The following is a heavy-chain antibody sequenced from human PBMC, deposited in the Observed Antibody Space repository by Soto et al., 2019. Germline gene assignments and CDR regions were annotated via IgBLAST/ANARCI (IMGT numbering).Heavy chain of an antibody. Sequence: VHLLESGGGFVQPGGSLRLSCAASGFTFTNYALSWVRQAPGKGLEWVSTIGGGSGSTSYADSVKGRFSISRENSKNTLYLKMSSLRAEDTALYYCATRMYSTSWYYFVSWGQGTLVTVSS. V-gene: IGHV3-23*01. J-gene: IGHJ4*02. CDR3: ATRMYSTSWYYFVS. D-gene: IGHD6-13*01. CDR1: GFTFTNYA. CDR2: IGGGSGST.